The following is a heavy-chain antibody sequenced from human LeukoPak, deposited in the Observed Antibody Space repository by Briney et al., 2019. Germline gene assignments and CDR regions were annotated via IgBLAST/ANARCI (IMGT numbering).Heavy chain of an antibody. V-gene: IGHV3-11*01. CDR1: GFTFSDYY. D-gene: IGHD3-9*01. Sequence: GGSLRLSCAASGFTFSDYYMSWIRQAPGKGLEWVSYISSSGSTIYYADSVKGRFTISRDNAKNSLYLQMNSLRAEDTAVYYCGLQLRYCDWFGFYWGQGTLVTVSS. J-gene: IGHJ4*02. CDR2: ISSSGSTI. CDR3: GLQLRYCDWFGFY.